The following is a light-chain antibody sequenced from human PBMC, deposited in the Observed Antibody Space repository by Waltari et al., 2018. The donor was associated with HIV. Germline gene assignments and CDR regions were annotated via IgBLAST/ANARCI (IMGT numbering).Light chain of an antibody. Sequence: DIVMTQSPDSLAVSLGERATINCKSSQRVLYSSNTKNYLAWYQQKPGQPPKLLIYWASTRESGVPDRFSGSGSGTDFTLTISSLQAEDVAVYYCQQYYSTLALTFGGGTKVEIK. CDR1: QRVLYSSNTKNY. J-gene: IGKJ4*01. CDR3: QQYYSTLALT. CDR2: WAS. V-gene: IGKV4-1*01.